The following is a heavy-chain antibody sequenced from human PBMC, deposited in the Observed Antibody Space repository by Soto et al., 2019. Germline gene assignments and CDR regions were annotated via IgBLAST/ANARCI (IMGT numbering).Heavy chain of an antibody. Sequence: EVQLVESGGGLVQPGGSLRLSCAASGFTVSSNYMSWVRQAPGKGLEWVSVIYSGGSTYYADSVKGRFTISRDNSKNTXYLQMNSLRAEDTAVYYCARLGRDGYNFRDWYFDLWGRGTLVTVSS. CDR1: GFTVSSNY. D-gene: IGHD5-12*01. J-gene: IGHJ2*01. CDR3: ARLGRDGYNFRDWYFDL. CDR2: IYSGGST. V-gene: IGHV3-66*01.